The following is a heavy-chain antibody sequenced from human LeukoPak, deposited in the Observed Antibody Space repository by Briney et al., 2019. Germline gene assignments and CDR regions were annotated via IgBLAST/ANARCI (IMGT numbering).Heavy chain of an antibody. V-gene: IGHV3-23*01. CDR3: ANERWLQSGSINYFDY. CDR1: GFTFSNYL. J-gene: IGHJ4*02. CDR2: ISGSGDTT. D-gene: IGHD5-24*01. Sequence: GGSLRLSCAVSGFTFSNYLMSWDRQAPGKGLEWVSAISGSGDTTYYADSVMGRFTISRDNSKNTLYLQMNSLRPEDTAVYYSANERWLQSGSINYFDYWGQGTLVTVSS.